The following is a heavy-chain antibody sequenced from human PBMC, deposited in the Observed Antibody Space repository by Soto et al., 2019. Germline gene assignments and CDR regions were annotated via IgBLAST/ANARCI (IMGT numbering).Heavy chain of an antibody. V-gene: IGHV3-30*18. J-gene: IGHJ6*02. CDR1: GFTFSSYG. CDR2: ISYDGSNK. Sequence: LRLSCAASGFTFSSYGMHRVRQAPGKGLEWVAVISYDGSNKYYADSVKGRFTISRDNSKNTLYLQMNSLRAEDTAVYYCAKVGTYYGMDVWGQGTMVTVYS. D-gene: IGHD1-1*01. CDR3: AKVGTYYGMDV.